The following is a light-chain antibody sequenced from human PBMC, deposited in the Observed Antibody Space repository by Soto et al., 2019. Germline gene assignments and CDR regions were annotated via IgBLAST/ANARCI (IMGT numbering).Light chain of an antibody. V-gene: IGKV3D-20*02. Sequence: VLTQSAGTLSLSPGERATLSCRAIQSVTIGYLAWFQQKPGQAPRLLIYGARTRATGAPDRFSASGSGTDFTLTINSLEPEDSAVYYCQQRSNWPSITFGQGTRLEI. CDR3: QQRSNWPSIT. CDR1: QSVTIGY. J-gene: IGKJ5*01. CDR2: GAR.